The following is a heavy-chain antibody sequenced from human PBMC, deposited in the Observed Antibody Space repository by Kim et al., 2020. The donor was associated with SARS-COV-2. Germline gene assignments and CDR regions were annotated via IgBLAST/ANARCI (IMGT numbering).Heavy chain of an antibody. J-gene: IGHJ6*02. Sequence: SETLSLTCTVSGGSISSGGYYWSWIRQHPGKGLEWIGYIYYSGSTYYNPSLKSRVTISVDTSKNQFSLKLISVTAADTAVYYCARGAEISSSWYGGLYYYGMDVWGQGTTVTVSS. D-gene: IGHD6-13*01. CDR2: IYYSGST. V-gene: IGHV4-31*03. CDR3: ARGAEISSSWYGGLYYYGMDV. CDR1: GGSISSGGYY.